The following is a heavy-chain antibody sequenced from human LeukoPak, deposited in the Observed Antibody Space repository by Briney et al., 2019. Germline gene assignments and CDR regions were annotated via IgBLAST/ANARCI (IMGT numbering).Heavy chain of an antibody. CDR1: GGSISSYY. V-gene: IGHV4-59*08. Sequence: SETLSLTCTVSGGSISSYYWSWIRQPPGKGLEWIGYIYYSGSTNYNPSLKSRVTISVDTSKNQFSLKLSSVTAADTAVYYCASRGVVPAAPFDYWGQGTLVTVSS. D-gene: IGHD2-2*01. J-gene: IGHJ4*02. CDR2: IYYSGST. CDR3: ASRGVVPAAPFDY.